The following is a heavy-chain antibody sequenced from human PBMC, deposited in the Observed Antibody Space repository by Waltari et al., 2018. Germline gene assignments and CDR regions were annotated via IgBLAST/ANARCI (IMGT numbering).Heavy chain of an antibody. J-gene: IGHJ6*02. CDR3: ARDDYSNYQHYYYGMDV. CDR2: IIPIFGTA. Sequence: QVQLVQSGAEVKKPGSSVKVSCKASGGTFSSYAISWVRQAPGQGLEWMGGIIPIFGTANYAQKFQGRVTITADESTSTAYMELSSLRSEDTAVYYCARDDYSNYQHYYYGMDVWGQGTTVTVSS. D-gene: IGHD4-4*01. CDR1: GGTFSSYA. V-gene: IGHV1-69*01.